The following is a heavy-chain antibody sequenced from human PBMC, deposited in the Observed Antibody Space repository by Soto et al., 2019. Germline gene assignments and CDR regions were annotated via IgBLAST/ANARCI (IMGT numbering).Heavy chain of an antibody. D-gene: IGHD5-12*01. CDR3: ARDLGGYEYGGDYYYYGMDV. J-gene: IGHJ6*02. Sequence: GGSLRLSCAASGFTFSSYGMHWVRQAPGKGLEWVAVIWYDGSNKYYADSVKGRFTISRDNSKNTLYLQMNSLRAEDTAVYYCARDLGGYEYGGDYYYYGMDVWGQGTTVTVSS. CDR1: GFTFSSYG. CDR2: IWYDGSNK. V-gene: IGHV3-33*01.